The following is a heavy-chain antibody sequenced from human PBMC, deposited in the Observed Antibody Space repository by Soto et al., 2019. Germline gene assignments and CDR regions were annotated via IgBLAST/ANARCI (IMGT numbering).Heavy chain of an antibody. J-gene: IGHJ5*02. CDR1: GFTFSSYA. D-gene: IGHD5-18*01. CDR2: ISYDGRNK. V-gene: IGHV3-30-3*01. CDR3: ARDRGYSYGYENWFDP. Sequence: QVQLVESGGGVVQPGRSLRLSCAASGFTFSSYAMHWVRQAPGKGLEWVAVISYDGRNKYYADSVKGRFTISRDNSKNTLYLQMNSLRAEDTAVYYCARDRGYSYGYENWFDPWGQGTLVTVSS.